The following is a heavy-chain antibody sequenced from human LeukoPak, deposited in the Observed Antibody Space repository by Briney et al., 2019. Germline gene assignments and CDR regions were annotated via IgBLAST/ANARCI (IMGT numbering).Heavy chain of an antibody. J-gene: IGHJ4*02. V-gene: IGHV3-48*03. CDR1: GFTFSRYE. D-gene: IGHD1-1*01. Sequence: PGGSLRLSCVASGFTFSRYEMNWVRQVPGKALEWVSYIDFGGRIINYADHVKGRFTISRDNAKNSVYLQMNSLRAEDTAVYYCARGIGLERRYFQFDYWGQGILVTVSS. CDR2: IDFGGRII. CDR3: ARGIGLERRYFQFDY.